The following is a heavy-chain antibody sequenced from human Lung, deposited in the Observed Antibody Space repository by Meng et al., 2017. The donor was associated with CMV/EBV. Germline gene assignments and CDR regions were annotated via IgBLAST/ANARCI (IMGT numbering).Heavy chain of an antibody. CDR2: IYYSGST. Sequence: QVQLQESGPGLVNPSETLSLTCTVSGGSNSSYYWSWIRQPPGKGLEWIGYIYYSGSTNYNPSLKSRVTISVDTSKNQFSLKLSSVTAADTAVYYCAREEGIGGFDPWGQGTLVTVSS. D-gene: IGHD3-10*01. CDR1: GGSNSSYY. V-gene: IGHV4-59*01. J-gene: IGHJ5*02. CDR3: AREEGIGGFDP.